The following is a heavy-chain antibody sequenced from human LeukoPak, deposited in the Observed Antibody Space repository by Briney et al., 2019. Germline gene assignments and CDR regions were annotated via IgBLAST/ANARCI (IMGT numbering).Heavy chain of an antibody. J-gene: IGHJ4*02. CDR2: IYYSGST. D-gene: IGHD3-10*01. CDR3: ARGDGRGVPLYYFDY. V-gene: IGHV4-61*05. CDR1: GGSISSSSYY. Sequence: SETLSLTCTVSGGSISSSSYYWGWIRQPPGKGLEWIGYIYYSGSTNYNPSLKSRVTISVDTSKNQFSLKLSSVTAADTAVYYCARGDGRGVPLYYFDYWGQGILVTVSS.